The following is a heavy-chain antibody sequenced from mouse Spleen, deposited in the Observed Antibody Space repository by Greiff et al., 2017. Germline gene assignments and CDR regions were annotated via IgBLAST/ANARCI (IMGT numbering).Heavy chain of an antibody. J-gene: IGHJ4*01. V-gene: IGHV1-52*01. D-gene: IGHD3-1*01. CDR3: ARSDGSSGYEVYYAMDY. CDR2: IDPSDSET. CDR1: GYTFTSYW. Sequence: QVHVKQPGAELVRPGSSVKLSCKASGYTFTSYWMHWVKQRPIQGLEWIGNIDPSDSETHYNQKFKDKATLTVDKSSSTAYMQLSSLTSEDSAVYYCARSDGSSGYEVYYAMDYWGQGTSVTVSS.